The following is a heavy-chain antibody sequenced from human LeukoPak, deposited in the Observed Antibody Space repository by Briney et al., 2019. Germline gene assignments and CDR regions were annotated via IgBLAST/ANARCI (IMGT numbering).Heavy chain of an antibody. CDR1: GFTFSSYA. CDR2: ISGSGGST. CDR3: AKEVYSSSWYGIDY. V-gene: IGHV3-23*01. J-gene: IGHJ4*02. D-gene: IGHD6-13*01. Sequence: PGGSLRLSCAASGFTFSSYAMSWVRQAPGKGLEWGSAISGSGGSTYYADSVKGRFTISRDNSKNTLYLKMNSMRAEDTAVYYCAKEVYSSSWYGIDYWGQGTLVTVSS.